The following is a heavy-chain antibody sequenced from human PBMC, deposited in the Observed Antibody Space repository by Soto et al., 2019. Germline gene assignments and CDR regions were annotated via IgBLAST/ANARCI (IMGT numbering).Heavy chain of an antibody. CDR1: GFTFSSYG. Sequence: QVQLVESGGGVVQPGKSLRLSCAASGFTFSSYGMHWVRQAPGKGLEWVAVIWYDGSTKYYADSVKGRFTISRDNSNNTLYLQMNSLRAEDTAVYYCAREWEIAAAGNRNWFDPWGQGTLVTVSS. V-gene: IGHV3-33*01. D-gene: IGHD6-13*01. CDR3: AREWEIAAAGNRNWFDP. CDR2: IWYDGSTK. J-gene: IGHJ5*02.